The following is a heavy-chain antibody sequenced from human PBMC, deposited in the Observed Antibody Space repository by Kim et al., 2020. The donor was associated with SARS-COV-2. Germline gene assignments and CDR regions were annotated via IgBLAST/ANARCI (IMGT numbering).Heavy chain of an antibody. CDR1: GYTFTSYA. CDR2: INAGNGNT. D-gene: IGHD3-9*01. J-gene: IGHJ6*02. V-gene: IGHV1-3*01. Sequence: ASVKVSCKASGYTFTSYAMHWVRQAPGQRLEWMGWINAGNGNTKYSQKFQGRVTITRDTSASTAYMELSSLRSEDTAVYYCATGSDRLAYYYYGMDVWGQGTTVTVSS. CDR3: ATGSDRLAYYYYGMDV.